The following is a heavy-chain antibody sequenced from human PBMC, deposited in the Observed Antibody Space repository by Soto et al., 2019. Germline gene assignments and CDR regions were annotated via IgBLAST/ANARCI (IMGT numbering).Heavy chain of an antibody. CDR2: SRDKAQGYST. J-gene: IGHJ4*02. Sequence: WGSLRLSCSGSVFTLSDHYIDWVRQAPGKGLEWVGRSRDKAQGYSTAYAASVKGRFTTSRDESKNSVYLQMNSLKTEDTAVYYCAAGDSSDTGDHWGQGTLVTVSS. V-gene: IGHV3-72*01. D-gene: IGHD5-18*01. CDR3: AAGDSSDTGDH. CDR1: VFTLSDHY.